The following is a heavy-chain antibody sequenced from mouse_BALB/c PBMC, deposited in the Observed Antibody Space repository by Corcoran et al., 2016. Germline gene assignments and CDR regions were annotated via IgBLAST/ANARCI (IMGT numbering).Heavy chain of an antibody. CDR1: GFNIKDTY. J-gene: IGHJ4*01. CDR2: IDPANGNT. D-gene: IGHD1-1*02. V-gene: IGHV14-3*02. Sequence: EVQLQQSGAELVKPGASVKLSCTASGFNIKDTYMHWVKQRPEQGLEWIGRIDPANGNTKYDPKFQGKATITADTSSNTAYLQLSSLTSEDTAVYYCARNYGRDDAMDYWGQGTSVTVSS. CDR3: ARNYGRDDAMDY.